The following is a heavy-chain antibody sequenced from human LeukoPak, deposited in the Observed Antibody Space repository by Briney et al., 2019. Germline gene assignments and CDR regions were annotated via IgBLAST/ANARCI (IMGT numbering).Heavy chain of an antibody. CDR3: TTVSWAVDTAMVYFDY. Sequence: GGSLRLSCAASGFTFSNAWMSWVRQAPGKGLEWVGRIKSKTDGGTTDYAAPVKGRFTISRDDSKNTLYLQMNSLKTGGTAVYYCTTVSWAVDTAMVYFDYWGQGTLVTVSS. J-gene: IGHJ4*02. CDR1: GFTFSNAW. V-gene: IGHV3-15*01. D-gene: IGHD5-18*01. CDR2: IKSKTDGGTT.